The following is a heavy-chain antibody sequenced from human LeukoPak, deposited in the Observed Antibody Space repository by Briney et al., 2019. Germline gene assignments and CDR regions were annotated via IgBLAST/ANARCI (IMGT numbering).Heavy chain of an antibody. D-gene: IGHD3-3*01. J-gene: IGHJ4*02. CDR1: GYTFTGYY. Sequence: GASVKVSCKASGYTFTGYYMHWVRQAPGQGLVWMGRINPNSGGTNYAQKFQGRVTITADESTSTAYMELSSLRSEDTAVYYCASSGTYYDFWSGYYQFDYWGQGTLVTVSS. V-gene: IGHV1-2*06. CDR3: ASSGTYYDFWSGYYQFDY. CDR2: INPNSGGT.